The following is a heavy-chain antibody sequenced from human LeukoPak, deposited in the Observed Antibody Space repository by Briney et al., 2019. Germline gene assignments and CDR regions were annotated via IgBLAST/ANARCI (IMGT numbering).Heavy chain of an antibody. V-gene: IGHV3-48*03. J-gene: IGHJ4*02. CDR3: ASPGYSSGWLYFDY. CDR1: GFTFSSYE. D-gene: IGHD6-19*01. Sequence: GGSLRLSCAASGFTFSSYEMNWVRQAPGKGLEWVSYISSSGSTIYYADSVKGRFTISRDNAKNSLYLQMNSLRAEDTAVYYCASPGYSSGWLYFDYWGQGTLATVSS. CDR2: ISSSGSTI.